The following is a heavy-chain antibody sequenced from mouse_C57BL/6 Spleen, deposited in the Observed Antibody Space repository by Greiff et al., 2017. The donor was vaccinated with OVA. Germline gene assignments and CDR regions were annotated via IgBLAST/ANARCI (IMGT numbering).Heavy chain of an antibody. CDR2: INPSSGYT. J-gene: IGHJ1*03. CDR3: ARDYDYWYFDV. Sequence: VQLQQSGAELAKPGASVKLSCKASGNTFTSYWMHWVKQRPGQGLEWIGYINPSSGYTKYNQKFKDKATLTADNSSSTAYMQLSSLTYEDSAVYYCARDYDYWYFDVWGTGTTVTVSS. CDR1: GNTFTSYW. V-gene: IGHV1-7*01. D-gene: IGHD2-4*01.